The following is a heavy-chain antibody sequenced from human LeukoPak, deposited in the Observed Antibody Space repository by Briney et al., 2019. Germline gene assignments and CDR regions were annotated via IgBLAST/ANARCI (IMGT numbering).Heavy chain of an antibody. CDR1: VFTFSSYG. V-gene: IGHV3-30*18. J-gene: IGHJ6*02. CDR2: ISYDGSNK. CDR3: AKDPGAYCGGDCYYYYYYGMDV. D-gene: IGHD2-21*02. Sequence: GGSLRLSCAASVFTFSSYGMHWVRQAPGKGLEWVAVISYDGSNKYYADSVKGRFTISRDNSKNTLYLQMNSLRAEDTAVYYCAKDPGAYCGGDCYYYYYYGMDVWGQGTTVTVSS.